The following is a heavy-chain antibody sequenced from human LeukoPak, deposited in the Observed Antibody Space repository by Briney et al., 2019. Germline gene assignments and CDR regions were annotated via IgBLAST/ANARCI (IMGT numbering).Heavy chain of an antibody. CDR1: GYTFTGYY. J-gene: IGHJ4*02. Sequence: ASVKVSCKASGYTFTGYYMHWVRQAPGQGLEWMGWINPNSGGTNYAQKFQGRVTMTRDTSICTAYMELSSLRSDDTAVYYCARRGSHCSGSSCYGTFDYWGQGTLVTVSS. CDR3: ARRGSHCSGSSCYGTFDY. CDR2: INPNSGGT. V-gene: IGHV1-2*02. D-gene: IGHD2-15*01.